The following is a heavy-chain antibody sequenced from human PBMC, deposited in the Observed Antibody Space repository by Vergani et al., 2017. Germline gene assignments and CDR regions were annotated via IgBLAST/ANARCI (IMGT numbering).Heavy chain of an antibody. D-gene: IGHD1-26*01. CDR3: AREADSGSIYYFDY. V-gene: IGHV3-23*01. CDR2: ISARYPST. J-gene: IGHJ4*02. CDR1: GFTFSACP. Sequence: EVQLLQSGGGVIQPEGSVRLSCAASGFTFSACPMTWVRQAPGKGLEWVSAISARYPSTYYADSVKGRFTISRDNSKNTLYLQMNSLRAEDTAVYYCAREADSGSIYYFDYWGQGTLVTVSS.